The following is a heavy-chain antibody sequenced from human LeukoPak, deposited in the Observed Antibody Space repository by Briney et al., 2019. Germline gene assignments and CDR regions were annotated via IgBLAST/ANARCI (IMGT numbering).Heavy chain of an antibody. CDR1: GYTFTNYG. CDR3: ARAYSSGWYRYYFDY. D-gene: IGHD6-19*01. V-gene: IGHV1-18*01. CDR2: ISAYNGNT. J-gene: IGHJ4*02. Sequence: ASVKVSCKASGYTFTNYGISWVRQAPGQGLEWMGWISAYNGNTNYAQKLQGRVTMTTDTSTSTAYMELRSLRSDDTAVYYCARAYSSGWYRYYFDYWGQGTLVTVSS.